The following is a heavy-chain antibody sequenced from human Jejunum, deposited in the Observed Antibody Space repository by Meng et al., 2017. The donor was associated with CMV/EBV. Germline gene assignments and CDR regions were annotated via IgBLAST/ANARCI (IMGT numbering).Heavy chain of an antibody. CDR3: ARDYYYDRSYYFDY. Sequence: QVKLVQSGSELKKPWASVKVSCKASGYAFTNYGISWVRQAPGQGLEWMGWISAYNGNTNYAQKLQGRVTMTTDTSTSTAYMEVRSLRSDDTAVYYCARDYYYDRSYYFDYWGQGTLVTVSS. V-gene: IGHV1-18*01. D-gene: IGHD3-22*01. CDR2: ISAYNGNT. J-gene: IGHJ4*02. CDR1: GYAFTNYG.